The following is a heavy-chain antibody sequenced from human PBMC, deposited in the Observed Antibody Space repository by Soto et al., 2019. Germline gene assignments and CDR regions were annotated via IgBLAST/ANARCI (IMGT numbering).Heavy chain of an antibody. J-gene: IGHJ4*02. Sequence: ASVKVSCKASGYTFTSYYMHCVRQAPGQGLEWMGIINPSGGSTSYAQRFQGRVTMTRDTSTSTVYMELSSLRSEDTAVYYCARAHWAYCGGDCYSFDYWGQGTLVTVSS. CDR1: GYTFTSYY. D-gene: IGHD2-21*02. CDR3: ARAHWAYCGGDCYSFDY. V-gene: IGHV1-46*01. CDR2: INPSGGST.